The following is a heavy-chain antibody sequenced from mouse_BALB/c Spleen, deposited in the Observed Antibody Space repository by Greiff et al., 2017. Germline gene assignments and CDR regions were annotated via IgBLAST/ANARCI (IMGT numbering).Heavy chain of an antibody. CDR2: ISYSGST. J-gene: IGHJ2*01. Sequence: EVQLQESGPGLVKPSQSLSLTCTVTGYSITSDYAWNWIRQFPGNKLEWMGYISYSGSTSYNPSLKSRISITRDTSKNQFFLQLNSVTTEDTATYYCARGILDYWGQGTTLTVSS. V-gene: IGHV3-2*02. CDR1: GYSITSDYA. CDR3: ARGILDY.